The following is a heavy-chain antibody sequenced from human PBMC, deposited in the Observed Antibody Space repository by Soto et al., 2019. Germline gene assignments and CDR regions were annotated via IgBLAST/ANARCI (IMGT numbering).Heavy chain of an antibody. CDR2: IYYSGST. J-gene: IGHJ6*02. D-gene: IGHD1-26*01. CDR3: ARNGVGATTRANYYYYDLDV. V-gene: IGHV4-59*08. CDR1: GGSIISYY. Sequence: SETLCLTCTVSGGSIISYYWSWIRQPPGKGLEWIGYIYYSGSTNYNPSLKSRVTISVDTSKNQFSLKLSSVTAADTAVYYCARNGVGATTRANYYYYDLDVWGQGTTVTVSS.